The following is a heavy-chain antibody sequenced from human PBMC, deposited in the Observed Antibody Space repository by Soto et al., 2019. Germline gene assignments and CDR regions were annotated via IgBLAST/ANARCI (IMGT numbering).Heavy chain of an antibody. CDR1: GFTFSSYA. D-gene: IGHD4-17*01. V-gene: IGHV3-23*01. Sequence: GGSLRLSCAASGFTFSSYAMSWVRQAPGKGLEWVSAISGSGGSTYYADSVKGRFTISSDNSKNTTYLQMNILRAEATAVYDGTNLRPVAFDIWGQGTMVTVSS. CDR2: ISGSGGST. CDR3: TNLRPVAFDI. J-gene: IGHJ3*02.